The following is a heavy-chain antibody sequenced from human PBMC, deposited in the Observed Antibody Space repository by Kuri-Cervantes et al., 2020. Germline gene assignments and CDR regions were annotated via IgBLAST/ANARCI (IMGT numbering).Heavy chain of an antibody. Sequence: GESLKISCAASGFTVSSNYMSWVRQAPGKGLEWVSVIYSGGSTYYADSVKGRFTISRDNSKNTLYLQMNSLRAEDTAVYYCARSGEYSGSLGWGQGTLVTVSS. V-gene: IGHV3-53*05. J-gene: IGHJ4*02. CDR1: GFTVSSNY. CDR3: ARSGEYSGSLG. CDR2: IYSGGST. D-gene: IGHD1-26*01.